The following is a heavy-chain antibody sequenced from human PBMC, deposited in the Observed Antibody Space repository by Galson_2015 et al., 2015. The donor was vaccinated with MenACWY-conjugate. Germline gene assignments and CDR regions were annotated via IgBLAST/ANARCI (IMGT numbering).Heavy chain of an antibody. J-gene: IGHJ6*02. V-gene: IGHV3-7*03. CDR2: IKKDGSEK. CDR1: GFTFRMCA. Sequence: RLSFAAAGFTFRMCARRLFRQAAGKGVDWGASIKKDGSEKYYVDSVKGRFTISRDNAKNSLYLEMNSLRVEDTAVYSCARGHYGMDVWGQGTTVTASS. CDR3: ARGHYGMDV.